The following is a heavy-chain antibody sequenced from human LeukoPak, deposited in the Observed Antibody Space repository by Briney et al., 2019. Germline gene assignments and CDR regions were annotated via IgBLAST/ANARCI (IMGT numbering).Heavy chain of an antibody. D-gene: IGHD3-9*01. Sequence: GESLKISCKGSGYSFTSYWIGWVRQMPGKGLEWMGIVYPGDSDTRYSPSFQGQVTISADKSISTAYLQWSSLKASDTAMYYCARPSENDILTGYYYFDYWGQGTLVTVSS. V-gene: IGHV5-51*01. CDR3: ARPSENDILTGYYYFDY. J-gene: IGHJ4*02. CDR2: VYPGDSDT. CDR1: GYSFTSYW.